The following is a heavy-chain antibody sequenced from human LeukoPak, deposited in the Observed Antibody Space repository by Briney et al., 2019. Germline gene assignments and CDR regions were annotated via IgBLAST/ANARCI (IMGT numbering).Heavy chain of an antibody. CDR1: GYTFTGYY. D-gene: IGHD3-22*01. V-gene: IGHV1-2*02. Sequence: GASVKVSCKASGYTFTGYYMHWVRQAPGQGLEWMGWINPNSGGTNYAQKFQGRVTMTRDTSISTAYMELSRLRSDDTAVYYCARSPYYYDSIPWAGGDYWGQGTLVTVSS. CDR2: INPNSGGT. J-gene: IGHJ4*02. CDR3: ARSPYYYDSIPWAGGDY.